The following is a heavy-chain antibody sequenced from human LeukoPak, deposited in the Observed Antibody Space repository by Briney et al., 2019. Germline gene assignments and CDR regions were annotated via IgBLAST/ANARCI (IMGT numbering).Heavy chain of an antibody. CDR1: GFTFSSYS. CDR2: ISSSSYYI. D-gene: IGHD2-8*02. CDR3: ARAPYSTGRGYYFDY. Sequence: EGSLRLSCAASGFTFSSYSMNWVRQAPRKGLEWVSSISSSSYYIYYADSVKGRFTISRDNAKNSLYLQMNSLRAEDTAVYYCARAPYSTGRGYYFDYWGQGTLVTVSS. V-gene: IGHV3-21*01. J-gene: IGHJ4*02.